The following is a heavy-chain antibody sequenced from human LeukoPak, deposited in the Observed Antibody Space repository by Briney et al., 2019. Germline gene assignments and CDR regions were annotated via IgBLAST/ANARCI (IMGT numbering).Heavy chain of an antibody. CDR2: INWNGGST. J-gene: IGHJ4*02. CDR1: GFTFSSYD. D-gene: IGHD1-26*01. CDR3: ARGGGSYEGDFDY. V-gene: IGHV3-20*04. Sequence: GGSLRLSCAASGFTFSSYDMSWVRQAPGKGLEWVSGINWNGGSTGYADSVKGRFTISRDNAKNSLYLQMNSLRAEDTALYYCARGGGSYEGDFDYWGQGTLVTVSS.